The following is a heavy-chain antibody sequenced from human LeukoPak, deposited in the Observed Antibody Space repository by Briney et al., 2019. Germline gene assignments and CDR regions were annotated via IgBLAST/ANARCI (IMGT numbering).Heavy chain of an antibody. Sequence: PSETLSLTCTVSGYSISSGYYWGWIRQPPGTGLEWIGSIYHSGSTYYNPSLKSRVTISVDTSKNQFSLELSSVTAADTAVYYCARAIEVGATTPFDYWGQGTLVTVSS. V-gene: IGHV4-38-2*02. CDR2: IYHSGST. D-gene: IGHD1-26*01. CDR3: ARAIEVGATTPFDY. J-gene: IGHJ4*02. CDR1: GYSISSGYY.